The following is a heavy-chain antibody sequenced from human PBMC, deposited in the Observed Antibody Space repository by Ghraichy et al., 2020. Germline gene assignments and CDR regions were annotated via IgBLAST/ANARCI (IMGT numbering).Heavy chain of an antibody. CDR1: GFTFSNAW. Sequence: GESLNISCAASGFTFSNAWMSWVRQAPGKGLEWVGRIKSKTDGGTTDYAAPVKGRFTISRDDSKNTLYLQMNSLKTEDTAVYYCTTDILGVVGESGFDPWGQGTLVTVSS. CDR3: TTDILGVVGESGFDP. V-gene: IGHV3-15*01. CDR2: IKSKTDGGTT. D-gene: IGHD1-26*01. J-gene: IGHJ5*02.